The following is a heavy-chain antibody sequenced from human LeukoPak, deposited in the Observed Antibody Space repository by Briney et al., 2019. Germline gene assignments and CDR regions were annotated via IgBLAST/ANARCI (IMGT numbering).Heavy chain of an antibody. J-gene: IGHJ3*02. Sequence: GGSLRLSCAASGFTFSDHYTDWVRQAPGKGLEWVGRTRNKANSYTTEYAASVKGRFTISRDDSKNSLYLQMNSLKTEDTAVYYCATLETYYYDSSGPYAFDIWGQGTMVTVSS. CDR2: TRNKANSYTT. D-gene: IGHD3-22*01. CDR1: GFTFSDHY. V-gene: IGHV3-72*01. CDR3: ATLETYYYDSSGPYAFDI.